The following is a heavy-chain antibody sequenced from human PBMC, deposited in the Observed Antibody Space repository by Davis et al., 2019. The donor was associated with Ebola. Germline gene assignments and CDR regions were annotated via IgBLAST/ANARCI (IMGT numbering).Heavy chain of an antibody. CDR2: IPSTTGTI. CDR3: ANSFGIVVVPDRDAFDL. CDR1: GFTFSNYS. J-gene: IGHJ3*01. Sequence: PGGSLRLSCTASGFTFSNYSMDWVRQAPGKGLEWLSYIPSTTGTIYYADSVKGRFTISRDNAKNSLYLQMNSLRADDTAVYYCANSFGIVVVPDRDAFDLWGQGTMVTVSS. D-gene: IGHD2-2*01. V-gene: IGHV3-48*04.